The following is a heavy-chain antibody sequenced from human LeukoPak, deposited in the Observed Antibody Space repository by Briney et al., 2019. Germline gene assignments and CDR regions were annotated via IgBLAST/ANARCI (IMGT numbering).Heavy chain of an antibody. CDR2: IYYSGST. J-gene: IGHJ4*02. Sequence: SEALSLTCTVSGGSISSYYWSWIRQPPGKGLEWIGYIYYSGSTNYNPSLKSRVTISVDTSKNQFSLKLSSVTAADTAVYYCARYLYGSGSYFYFDYWGQGTLVTVSS. V-gene: IGHV4-59*01. CDR3: ARYLYGSGSYFYFDY. D-gene: IGHD3-10*01. CDR1: GGSISSYY.